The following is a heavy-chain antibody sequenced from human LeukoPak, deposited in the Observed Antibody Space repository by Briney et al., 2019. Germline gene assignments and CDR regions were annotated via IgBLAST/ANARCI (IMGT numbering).Heavy chain of an antibody. CDR2: ISGCGGST. Sequence: GGSLRLSCAASGFTFSSYAMSWVRQAPGKGLEWVSAISGCGGSTYYADSVKGRFTISRDNSKNTLYLQMNSLRAEDTAVYYCAKWNYYDSSGYHWGQGTLVTVSS. CDR1: GFTFSSYA. D-gene: IGHD3-22*01. V-gene: IGHV3-23*01. CDR3: AKWNYYDSSGYH. J-gene: IGHJ5*02.